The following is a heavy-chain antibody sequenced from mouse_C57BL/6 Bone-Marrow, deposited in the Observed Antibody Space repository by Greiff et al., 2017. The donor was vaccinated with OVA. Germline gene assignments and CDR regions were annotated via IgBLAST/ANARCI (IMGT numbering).Heavy chain of an antibody. Sequence: EVQLQQSGTVLARPGASVKMSCKTSGYTFTSYWMHWVKQRPGQGLEWIGAIYPGNSDTSYNQKFKGKAKLTAATSASTAYMELSSLTNEDSAVYYSTKFFPAYYGSSYDVWGTGTTVTVSS. CDR2: IYPGNSDT. D-gene: IGHD1-1*01. V-gene: IGHV1-5*01. CDR1: GYTFTSYW. J-gene: IGHJ1*03. CDR3: TKFFPAYYGSSYDV.